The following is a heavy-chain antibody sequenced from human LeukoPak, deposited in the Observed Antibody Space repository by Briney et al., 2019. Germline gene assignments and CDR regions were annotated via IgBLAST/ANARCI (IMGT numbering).Heavy chain of an antibody. J-gene: IGHJ5*02. CDR2: IYYSGST. D-gene: IGHD6-13*01. Sequence: PSETLSLTCTVSGGSISSYYWSWIRQPPGKALEYIGYIYYSGSTNYNPSLKSRVTTSIDTSKNQFSLKLRSVTAADTAMYYCARGTPRIAAALFDPWGQGTLVTVSS. V-gene: IGHV4-59*01. CDR1: GGSISSYY. CDR3: ARGTPRIAAALFDP.